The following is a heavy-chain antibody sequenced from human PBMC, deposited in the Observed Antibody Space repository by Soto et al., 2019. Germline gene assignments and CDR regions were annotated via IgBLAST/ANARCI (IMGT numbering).Heavy chain of an antibody. CDR2: IIPIFGTA. D-gene: IGHD2-2*01. J-gene: IGHJ6*02. V-gene: IGHV1-69*01. CDR3: ASGAADIVVVPAAMGYYYYGMDV. Sequence: QVQLVQSGAEVKKPGSSVKVSCKASGGTFSSYAISWVRQAPGQGLEWMGGIIPIFGTANYAQKFQGRVTITADESTSTAYMELSSLRSEDTAVYYCASGAADIVVVPAAMGYYYYGMDVWGQGTTGTVSS. CDR1: GGTFSSYA.